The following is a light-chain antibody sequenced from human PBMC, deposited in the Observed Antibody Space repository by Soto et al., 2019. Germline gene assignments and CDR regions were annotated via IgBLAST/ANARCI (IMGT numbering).Light chain of an antibody. CDR1: QSVVYRDGIAY. V-gene: IGKV2-30*01. J-gene: IGKJ1*01. Sequence: DVVMTQSPLSLPVTLGQSASISCRSSQSVVYRDGIAYLRWFQQRPGQSPRRLIYKSSKRHSGVPDRFSGSASGTHFTLTMSKEEAEDFRVYSGMQGTHWPPTFGRGTKVEF. CDR3: MQGTHWPPT. CDR2: KSS.